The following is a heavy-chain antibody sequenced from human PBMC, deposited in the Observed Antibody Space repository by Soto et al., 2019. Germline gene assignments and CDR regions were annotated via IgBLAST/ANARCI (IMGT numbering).Heavy chain of an antibody. D-gene: IGHD5-12*01. Sequence: HPGGSLRLSCAASGFSFGGYAMSWVRQAPGKGLGWVSGISGGGTSTYYADSVKGRFTISRDSSMVYLQMNSLRAEDTAVYYCAKWSGYYPYYHEMDVWGQGTTVTVSS. CDR3: AKWSGYYPYYHEMDV. CDR2: ISGGGTST. J-gene: IGHJ6*02. CDR1: GFSFGGYA. V-gene: IGHV3-23*01.